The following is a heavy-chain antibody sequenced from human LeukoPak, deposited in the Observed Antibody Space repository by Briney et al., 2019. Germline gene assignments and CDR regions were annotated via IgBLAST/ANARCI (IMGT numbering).Heavy chain of an antibody. V-gene: IGHV1-46*01. J-gene: IGHJ4*02. CDR1: GYTFTSYY. D-gene: IGHD2-15*01. CDR2: INPSGGST. CDR3: ARVGPVVVRRYYFDY. Sequence: ASVKVSCKASGYTFTSYYMHWVRQAPGQGLEWMGIINPSGGSTNYAQKFQGRVTMTRDTSTSTVYMELSSLRSEDTAVYYCARVGPVVVRRYYFDYWGQGTLVTVS.